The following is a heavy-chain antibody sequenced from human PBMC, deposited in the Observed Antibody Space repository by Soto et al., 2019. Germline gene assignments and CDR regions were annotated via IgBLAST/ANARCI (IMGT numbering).Heavy chain of an antibody. Sequence: GASVKVSCKASGGTFSSYAISWVRQAPGQGLEWMGGIIPIFGTANYAQKFQGRVTITADESTSAAYMGLSSLRSEDTAVYYCASSMIVVVISAFDIWGQGTMVTVSS. CDR2: IIPIFGTA. J-gene: IGHJ3*02. CDR3: ASSMIVVVISAFDI. V-gene: IGHV1-69*13. CDR1: GGTFSSYA. D-gene: IGHD3-22*01.